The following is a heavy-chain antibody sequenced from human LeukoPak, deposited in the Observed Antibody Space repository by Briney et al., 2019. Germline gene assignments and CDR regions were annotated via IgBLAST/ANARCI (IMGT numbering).Heavy chain of an antibody. CDR1: GFTFSSYA. Sequence: GGSLRLSCAASGFTFSSYAMSWVRQAPGKGLEWASAISGSGGSTYYADSVKGRFTISRDNSKNTLYLQMNSLRAEDTAVYYCAKSADSSGCQPPDYWGQGTLVTVSS. V-gene: IGHV3-23*01. J-gene: IGHJ4*02. CDR2: ISGSGGST. D-gene: IGHD3-22*01. CDR3: AKSADSSGCQPPDY.